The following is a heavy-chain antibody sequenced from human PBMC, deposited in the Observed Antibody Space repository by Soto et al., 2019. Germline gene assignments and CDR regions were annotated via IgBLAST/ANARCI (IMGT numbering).Heavy chain of an antibody. CDR1: GFTFSSYA. D-gene: IGHD5-18*01. V-gene: IGHV3-23*01. J-gene: IGHJ4*02. CDR3: VKRLWLEDDF. CDR2: ISSSGGGATT. Sequence: EGQLLESGGGLVQPGGSLRLSCAASGFTFSSYAMSWVRQAPGKGLEWVSCISSSGGGATTHYAGSVKGRFTISRDNSKNTVYLQMNSLRAEDTAVYYCVKRLWLEDDFWGQGTLVTVSS.